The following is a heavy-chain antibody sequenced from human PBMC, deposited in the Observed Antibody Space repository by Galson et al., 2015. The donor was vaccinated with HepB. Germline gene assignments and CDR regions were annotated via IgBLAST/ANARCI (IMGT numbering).Heavy chain of an antibody. D-gene: IGHD3-16*01. CDR3: ARDVGGVLDY. Sequence: SLRLSCAASGLTFSSYWMHWVRHAPGKGLVWVSRINSDGSGTSYADSAKGRFTVSRDNAKNTLYLQVNSLRAEDTAVYYCARDVGGVLDYWGQGTLVTVSS. CDR1: GLTFSSYW. J-gene: IGHJ4*02. V-gene: IGHV3-74*01. CDR2: INSDGSGT.